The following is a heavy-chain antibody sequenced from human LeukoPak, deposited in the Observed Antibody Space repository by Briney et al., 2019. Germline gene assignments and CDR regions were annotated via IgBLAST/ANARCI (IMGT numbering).Heavy chain of an antibody. V-gene: IGHV3-15*01. CDR3: TTMGFAYCSSSSCLGY. CDR2: IRNKIDGGTT. CDR1: GFTFNSAW. J-gene: IGHJ4*02. Sequence: GGSLRLSCAASGFTFNSAWMSWVRQAPGRELEWVGRIRNKIDGGTTDYAAPVKGRFTISRDDSKNTLYLQMNSLKTEDTAIYYCTTMGFAYCSSSSCLGYWGQGTLVTVSS. D-gene: IGHD2-2*01.